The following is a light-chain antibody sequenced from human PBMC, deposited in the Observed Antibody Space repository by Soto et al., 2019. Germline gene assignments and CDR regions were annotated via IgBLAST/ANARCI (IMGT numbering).Light chain of an antibody. V-gene: IGLV2-8*01. CDR2: DVT. CDR1: SSDVGLYNF. CDR3: SSYAGFNQVV. J-gene: IGLJ2*01. Sequence: QSALTQPPSASGSPGQSVTISCTGTSSDVGLYNFVSWYQQHPGKAPRLTIYDVTKRPSGVPDRFSGSKSGNTASLTVSGLQADDEADYYCSSYAGFNQVVFGGGTKLTVL.